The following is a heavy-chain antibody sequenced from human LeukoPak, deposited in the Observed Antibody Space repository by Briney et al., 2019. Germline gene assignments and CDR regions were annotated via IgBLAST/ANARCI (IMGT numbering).Heavy chain of an antibody. CDR3: ARLGAMATVDY. CDR1: GGSISYYY. V-gene: IGHV4-59*01. CDR2: IYYSGST. D-gene: IGHD5-24*01. J-gene: IGHJ4*02. Sequence: SETLSLTCTVSGGSISYYYWSWIRQPPGKGLEWIGYIYYSGSTNYNPSLRSRVTISMDTSNNQFSLELSSVTAADTAVYYCARLGAMATVDYWGQGTLVTVSS.